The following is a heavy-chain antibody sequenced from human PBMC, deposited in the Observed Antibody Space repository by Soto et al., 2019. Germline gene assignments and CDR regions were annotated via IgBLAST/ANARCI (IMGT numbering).Heavy chain of an antibody. CDR3: ARTISGTGENWFDP. V-gene: IGHV6-1*01. Sequence: PSQTLSLTCAISGDSVSSNSAAWNWIRQSPSRGLEWLGRTYYRSEWDSDYAVSVKSRITINSDTSKNQFSLQLNSVTPEDTAVYYCARTISGTGENWFDPWGQGTLVTVSS. D-gene: IGHD1-1*01. CDR2: TYYRSEWDS. CDR1: GDSVSSNSAA. J-gene: IGHJ5*02.